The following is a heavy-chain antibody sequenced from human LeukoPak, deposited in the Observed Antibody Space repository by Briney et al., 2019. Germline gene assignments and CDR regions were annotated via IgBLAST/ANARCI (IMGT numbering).Heavy chain of an antibody. CDR1: GGSISSSNG. CDR2: IHYSGST. D-gene: IGHD3-10*01. Sequence: PSETLSLTCAVSGGSISSSNGWTWVRQPPGKGLEWIGYIHYSGSTNYYPSLKSRVTISVDMSKNQFSLKLSSVTAADTAVYYCARMDYGSGSYYFDYWGQGTLVTVSS. V-gene: IGHV4-4*02. CDR3: ARMDYGSGSYYFDY. J-gene: IGHJ4*02.